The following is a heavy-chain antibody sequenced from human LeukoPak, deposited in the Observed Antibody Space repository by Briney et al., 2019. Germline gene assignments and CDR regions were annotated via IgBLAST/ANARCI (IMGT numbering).Heavy chain of an antibody. CDR3: ARSYDSSGYYPLVYGMDV. V-gene: IGHV4-59*08. CDR2: IYYSGST. CDR1: GVSISSYS. J-gene: IGHJ6*02. D-gene: IGHD3-22*01. Sequence: SETLSLSCTVSGVSISSYSWSWIRQPPGKGLEWIGCIYYSGSTNYNPSLKSRVTISVDTSKNQFSLELSSVTAADTAVYYCARSYDSSGYYPLVYGMDVWGQGTTVTVSS.